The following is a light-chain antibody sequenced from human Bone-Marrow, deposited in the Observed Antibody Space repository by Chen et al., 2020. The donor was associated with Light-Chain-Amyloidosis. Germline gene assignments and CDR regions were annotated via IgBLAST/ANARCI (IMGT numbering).Light chain of an antibody. CDR2: GSS. CDR1: QTISSNY. Sequence: EIVLTQSPGTLSLSPGEGANHSCRTSQTISSNYLTWYQQKLGQAPRLLIYGSSSRSTGIPDKFTGSGYGTDFTLNINRQEPENFEMYYCRQYGTSPLTVDGGTKVEIK. V-gene: IGKV3-20*01. J-gene: IGKJ4*01. CDR3: RQYGTSPLT.